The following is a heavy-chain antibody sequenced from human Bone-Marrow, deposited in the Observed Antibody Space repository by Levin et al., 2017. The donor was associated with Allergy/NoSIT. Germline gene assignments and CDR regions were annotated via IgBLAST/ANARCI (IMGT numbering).Heavy chain of an antibody. CDR3: ARGPDI. Sequence: AGGSLRLSCAASGFTFSIYTMSWVRQAPGKGLEWVSFISTTGSYIFYADSVKGRFSISRDNAKNSLYLQMNSLRVEDTAVYYCARGPDIWGQGAMVTVSS. CDR2: ISTTGSYI. J-gene: IGHJ3*02. CDR1: GFTFSIYT. V-gene: IGHV3-21*06.